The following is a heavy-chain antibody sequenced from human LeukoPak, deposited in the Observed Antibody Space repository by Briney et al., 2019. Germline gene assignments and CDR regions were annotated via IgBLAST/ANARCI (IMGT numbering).Heavy chain of an antibody. Sequence: SETLSLTCTVSGDASSRSRYYWGWIRQSPGKGLERIGEINHSGSTNYNPSLKSRVTISVDTSKNQFSLKLSSVTAADTAVYYCARFGSGWYYFDYWGQGTLVTVSS. V-gene: IGHV4-39*07. CDR3: ARFGSGWYYFDY. CDR2: INHSGST. D-gene: IGHD6-19*01. J-gene: IGHJ4*02. CDR1: GDASSRSRYY.